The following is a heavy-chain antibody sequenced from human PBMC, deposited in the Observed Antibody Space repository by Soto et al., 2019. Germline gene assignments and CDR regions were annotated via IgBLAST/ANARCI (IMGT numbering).Heavy chain of an antibody. D-gene: IGHD3-22*01. CDR3: AQDTYYHDTSGYYTFDY. CDR2: ISYDGRNK. Sequence: GGSLRLSCAASGLTFSSYGMHWVRQAPCRGLEWVAGISYDGRNKYYVDSVKGRFTISRDNSKNTLDLQMNSLRVEDTAVFYCAQDTYYHDTSGYYTFDYWGQRA. V-gene: IGHV3-30*18. CDR1: GLTFSSYG. J-gene: IGHJ4*02.